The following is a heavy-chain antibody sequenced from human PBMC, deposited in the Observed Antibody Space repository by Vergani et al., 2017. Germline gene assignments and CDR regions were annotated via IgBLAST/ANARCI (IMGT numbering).Heavy chain of an antibody. J-gene: IGHJ4*02. V-gene: IGHV3-9*01. CDR3: AKDRTYCGGDCYSCFDY. D-gene: IGHD2-21*02. CDR2: ISWNSGSI. Sequence: EVQLVESGGGLVQPGRSLRLSCAASGFTFDDYAMHWVRQAPGKGLEWVSGISWNSGSIGYADSVKGRFTISRDNAKNSLYLQMNSLRAEDTAVYYCAKDRTYCGGDCYSCFDYWGQGTLVTVSS. CDR1: GFTFDDYA.